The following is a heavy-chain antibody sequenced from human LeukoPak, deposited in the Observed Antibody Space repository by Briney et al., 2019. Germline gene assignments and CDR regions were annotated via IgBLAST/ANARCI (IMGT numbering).Heavy chain of an antibody. Sequence: GRSLRLSCAASGFPFSSYGMHWVRQAPGKGLEWVGVISYEGSNKYYADSVKGRFTISRDNSKNTLYLQMNSLRAEDTAVYYCANGGSSSLGAFDIWGQGTMVTVSS. J-gene: IGHJ3*02. CDR3: ANGGSSSLGAFDI. CDR1: GFPFSSYG. CDR2: ISYEGSNK. V-gene: IGHV3-30*18. D-gene: IGHD6-6*01.